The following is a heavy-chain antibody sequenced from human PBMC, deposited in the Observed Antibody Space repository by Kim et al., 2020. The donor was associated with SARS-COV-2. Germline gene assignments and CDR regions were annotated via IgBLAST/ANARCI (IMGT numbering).Heavy chain of an antibody. V-gene: IGHV4-31*03. Sequence: SETLSLTCTVSGDSISSGGYYWSWIRQHPGKGLEWIGYIYYSGSPYSNPSLKSRVSMSVDTSKNQFSLKLSSVTAADTAVYYCARATSPFGSYYFDYWGQGTLVTVSS. CDR2: IYYSGSP. J-gene: IGHJ4*02. CDR3: ARATSPFGSYYFDY. CDR1: GDSISSGGYY. D-gene: IGHD5-12*01.